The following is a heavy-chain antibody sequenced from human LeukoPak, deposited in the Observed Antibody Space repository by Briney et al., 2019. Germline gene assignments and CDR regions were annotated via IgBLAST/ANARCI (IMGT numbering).Heavy chain of an antibody. Sequence: PSQTLSLACAVSGGSISSGGYSCSWIRQPPGKGLEWIGYIYHSGSTYYNPSLKSRVTISVDRSKNQFSLKLSSVTAADTAVYYCASYGPPTLGRAFDIWGQGTMVTVSS. CDR3: ASYGPPTLGRAFDI. D-gene: IGHD4-17*01. CDR1: GGSISSGGYS. CDR2: IYHSGST. V-gene: IGHV4-30-2*01. J-gene: IGHJ3*02.